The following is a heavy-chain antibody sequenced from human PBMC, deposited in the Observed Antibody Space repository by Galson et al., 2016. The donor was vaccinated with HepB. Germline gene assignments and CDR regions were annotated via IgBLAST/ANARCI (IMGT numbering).Heavy chain of an antibody. D-gene: IGHD3-22*01. CDR3: AKGSTYHYDTSVYSFGADAFNI. V-gene: IGHV3-53*01. CDR2: IYSGGST. CDR1: GFTVSSNY. Sequence: SLRLSCAASGFTVSSNYMSWVRQAPGKGLEWVSVIYSGGSTYYVDSVKGRFTISRDNSKNTLYLQMNSLRAEDTAVYYCAKGSTYHYDTSVYSFGADAFNIWGQGTMVAVSS. J-gene: IGHJ3*02.